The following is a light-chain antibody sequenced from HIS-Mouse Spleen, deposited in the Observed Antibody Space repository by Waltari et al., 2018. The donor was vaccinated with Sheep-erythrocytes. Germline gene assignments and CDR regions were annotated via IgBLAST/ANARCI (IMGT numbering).Light chain of an antibody. V-gene: IGLV2-23*01. Sequence: QSALTQPRSVSGSPGQSTTISCTGTSSDVGSYILVSWYQQHPGKAPKLMIYEGSKRPSGVSNRFSGSKSGNTASLTISGLQAEDEADYYCCSYAGSSTPWVFGGGTKLTVL. CDR2: EGS. CDR3: CSYAGSSTPWV. CDR1: SSDVGSYIL. J-gene: IGLJ3*02.